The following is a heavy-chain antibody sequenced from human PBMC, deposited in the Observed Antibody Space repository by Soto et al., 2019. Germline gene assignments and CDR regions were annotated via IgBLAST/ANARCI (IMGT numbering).Heavy chain of an antibody. D-gene: IGHD3-22*01. CDR2: INGGNGQT. CDR1: GYTFSSYA. V-gene: IGHV1-3*01. Sequence: QVHLVQSGTEVKKPGASVTVSCKASGYTFSSYALHWVRQAPGQRLEWMGWINGGNGQTKYSQKFQGRVTFTRDTSASTAYLDLSSLRSEDTAVYYLARDPYYYDSIGYFSGYFHHWGQGNQVTVSS. J-gene: IGHJ1*01. CDR3: ARDPYYYDSIGYFSGYFHH.